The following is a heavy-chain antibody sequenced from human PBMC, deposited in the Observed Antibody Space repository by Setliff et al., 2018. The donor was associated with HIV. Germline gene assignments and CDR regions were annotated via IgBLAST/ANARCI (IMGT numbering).Heavy chain of an antibody. J-gene: IGHJ4*02. V-gene: IGHV3-7*01. CDR1: GFTFSSAW. CDR2: ISPDGSAT. Sequence: GGSPRLSCAASGFTFSSAWMGWVRQAPAKGLEWVANISPDGSATYYVDSVKGRFTIPRDNAKNTLFLQMNSLRAEDTAVYYCARLPQDVRSSIDFWGQGTLVTVSS. CDR3: ARLPQDVRSSIDF. D-gene: IGHD6-6*01.